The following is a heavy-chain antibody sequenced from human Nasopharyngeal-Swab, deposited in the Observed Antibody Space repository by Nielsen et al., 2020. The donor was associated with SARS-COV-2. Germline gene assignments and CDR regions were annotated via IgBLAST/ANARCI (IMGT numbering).Heavy chain of an antibody. CDR1: GYTLTGYF. V-gene: IGHV1-2*02. Sequence: ASVKVSCMASGYTLTGYFMHWVRQAPGQGLEWMGWINPNSGGTNYAQKFQGRVTMTRDTSVSTAYMELSRLRSDDTAVYYCARYSNYYYYYGMDVWGQGTTVTVSS. J-gene: IGHJ6*02. D-gene: IGHD4-11*01. CDR3: ARYSNYYYYYGMDV. CDR2: INPNSGGT.